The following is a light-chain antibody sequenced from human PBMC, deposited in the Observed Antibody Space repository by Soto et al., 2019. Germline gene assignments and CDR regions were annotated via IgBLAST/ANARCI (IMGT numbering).Light chain of an antibody. CDR2: YAS. V-gene: IGKV1-5*01. CDR3: QQYDVHPKT. Sequence: DVQMTQSPSTLAAAVGDRVTITCRASENIKNWLAWYQQTPGKAPKVLISYASRLETGVPSRFSGSGYGTDFTLTITSLQTDDFGTYHCQQYDVHPKTFGQGTKVDIK. CDR1: ENIKNW. J-gene: IGKJ1*01.